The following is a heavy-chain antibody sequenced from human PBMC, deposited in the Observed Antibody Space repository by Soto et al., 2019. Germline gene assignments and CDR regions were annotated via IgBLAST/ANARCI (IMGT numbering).Heavy chain of an antibody. CDR1: GFSVSINY. CDR3: VRRGYCSGGSCYSIYSFDI. V-gene: IGHV3-66*01. D-gene: IGHD2-15*01. J-gene: IGHJ3*02. CDR2: LFSGGGT. Sequence: GGSLRLSCAAYGFSVSINYVSWVRQAPGKGLEWVSLLFSGGGTFYADSVKGRFTISRDDSKNTLFLQMNSLRAEDTAVYYCVRRGYCSGGSCYSIYSFDIWGQGTMVTVSS.